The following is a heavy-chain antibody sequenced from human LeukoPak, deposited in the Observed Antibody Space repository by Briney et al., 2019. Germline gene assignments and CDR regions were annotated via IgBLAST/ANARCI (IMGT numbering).Heavy chain of an antibody. V-gene: IGHV3-33*01. D-gene: IGHD3-22*01. CDR2: IWSDGSNK. J-gene: IGHJ3*02. Sequence: GRSLRLSCEASGFTFSSYGIHWVRQAPGKGLEWVAVIWSDGSNKYYADSVKGRFTISRDNSKDTLYLQLNSLRAEDTAVYYCARTLLDYYDSSGYSFDAFDIWGQGTMVTVSS. CDR3: ARTLLDYYDSSGYSFDAFDI. CDR1: GFTFSSYG.